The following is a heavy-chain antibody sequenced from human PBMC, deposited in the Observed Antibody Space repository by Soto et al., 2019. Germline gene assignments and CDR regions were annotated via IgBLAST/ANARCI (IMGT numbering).Heavy chain of an antibody. CDR1: GGSISSGDYY. Sequence: SETLSLTCTVSGGSISSGDYYWSWIRQPPGKGLEWIGYIYYSGSTYYNPSLKSRVTISVDTSKNQFSLKLSSVTAADTAVYYCARGGLPLWNWFDPWGQGTLVTVYS. D-gene: IGHD2-21*01. CDR2: IYYSGST. J-gene: IGHJ5*02. V-gene: IGHV4-30-4*01. CDR3: ARGGLPLWNWFDP.